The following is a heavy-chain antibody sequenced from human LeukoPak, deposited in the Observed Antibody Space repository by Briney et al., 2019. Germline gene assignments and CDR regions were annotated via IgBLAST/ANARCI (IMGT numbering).Heavy chain of an antibody. CDR3: ATTSGYFYY. J-gene: IGHJ4*02. Sequence: ASVKVSCKVSGYTLTELSMHWVRQAPGQGLEWMGRINPSSGDTNYAQDFQGRVTMTRDTSISTAYMELSRLRSDDTAVYYCATTSGYFYYWGQGTLVTVSS. CDR1: GYTLTELS. D-gene: IGHD1-26*01. CDR2: INPSSGDT. V-gene: IGHV1-2*06.